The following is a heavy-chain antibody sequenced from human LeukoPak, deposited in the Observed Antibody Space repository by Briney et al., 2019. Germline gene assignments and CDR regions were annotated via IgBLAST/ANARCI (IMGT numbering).Heavy chain of an antibody. J-gene: IGHJ4*02. V-gene: IGHV4-61*02. CDR1: GGSISGGSYY. D-gene: IGHD4-23*01. CDR2: IYTIGST. Sequence: PSETLSLTCAVSGGSISGGSYYWSWIRQPAGKGLEWIGRIYTIGSTNYNPSLKSRVTISVDTSKNQFSLKLSSVTAADTAVYYCARGGRPYGGNSEGIFDYWGQGTLVTVSS. CDR3: ARGGRPYGGNSEGIFDY.